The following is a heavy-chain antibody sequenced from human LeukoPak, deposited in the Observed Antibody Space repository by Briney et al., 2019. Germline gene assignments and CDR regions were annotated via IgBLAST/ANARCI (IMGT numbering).Heavy chain of an antibody. CDR1: GFTFSSYA. J-gene: IGHJ4*02. Sequence: GGSLRLSCAASGFTFSSYAMSWVRQAPGKGLEWVSAISGSGGSTYYADSAKGRFTISRDNSKNTLYLQMNSLRAEDTAVYYCATGSWEFVYFDYWGQGTLVTVSS. CDR3: ATGSWEFVYFDY. V-gene: IGHV3-23*01. D-gene: IGHD1-26*01. CDR2: ISGSGGST.